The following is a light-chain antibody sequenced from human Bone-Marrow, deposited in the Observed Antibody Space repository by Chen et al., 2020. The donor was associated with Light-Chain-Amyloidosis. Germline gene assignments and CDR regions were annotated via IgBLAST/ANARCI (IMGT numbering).Light chain of an antibody. J-gene: IGLJ3*02. CDR1: NIGSTS. CDR3: QVWDRSSDRPV. Sequence: YVLTQPSSASVAPGQTATHACGGNNIGSTSVHWYQQTPGQAPLLVVYDDSDRPPGIPERLSGSNSGNTATLTISRVEAGEEADYYCQVWDRSSDRPVFGGGTKLTVL. V-gene: IGLV3-21*02. CDR2: DDS.